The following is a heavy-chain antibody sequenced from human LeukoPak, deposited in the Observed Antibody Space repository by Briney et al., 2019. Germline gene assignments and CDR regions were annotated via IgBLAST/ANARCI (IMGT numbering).Heavy chain of an antibody. CDR2: IDWDDDK. Sequence: ESGPALVKPTQTLTLTCTFSGFPLSTSGMCVSWIRQPPGKALEWLALIDWDDDKYYSTSLKTRLTISKDTSKNQVVLTMTNMDPVDTATYYCARTAYSSGWYVVDYWGQGTLVTVSS. J-gene: IGHJ4*02. V-gene: IGHV2-70*01. CDR3: ARTAYSSGWYVVDY. CDR1: GFPLSTSGMC. D-gene: IGHD6-19*01.